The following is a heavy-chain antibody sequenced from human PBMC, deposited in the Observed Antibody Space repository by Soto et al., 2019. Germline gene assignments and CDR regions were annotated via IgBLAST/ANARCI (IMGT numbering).Heavy chain of an antibody. CDR3: TREYANSPEAFDF. Sequence: SETLSLPCTVSGGSVNSDSHNWSWIRQPPGKGLEWIGYIYYTGSTNYNPSLKSRVTISLDTSRNQFSLKLSSVTAADTAVFYCTREYANSPEAFDFWGQGALVTVSS. V-gene: IGHV4-61*01. D-gene: IGHD2-2*01. CDR1: GGSVNSDSHN. CDR2: IYYTGST. J-gene: IGHJ4*02.